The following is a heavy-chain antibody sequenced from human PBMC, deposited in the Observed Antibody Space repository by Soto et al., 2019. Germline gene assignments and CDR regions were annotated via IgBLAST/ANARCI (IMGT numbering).Heavy chain of an antibody. CDR1: GGSFSGYY. CDR3: ARGYSSGWYGGRYYYYLDV. CDR2: INHSGST. V-gene: IGHV4-34*01. J-gene: IGHJ6*03. Sequence: SETLSLTCAVYGGSFSGYYWSWIRQPPGKGLEWIGEINHSGSTNYNPSLKSRVTISVDTSKNQFSLKLSSVTAADTAVYYCARGYSSGWYGGRYYYYLDVWGKGTTVTVSS. D-gene: IGHD6-19*01.